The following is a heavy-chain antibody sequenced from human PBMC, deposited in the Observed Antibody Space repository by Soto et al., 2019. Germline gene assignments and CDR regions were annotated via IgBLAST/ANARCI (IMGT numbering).Heavy chain of an antibody. CDR2: INHRGST. V-gene: IGHV4-34*01. CDR1: GGSFSGYY. Sequence: QVQLQQWGAGLLKASETRSLTCAVYGGSFSGYYWSWIRQPPGKGLEWIGEINHRGSTNYNPSLKRRVTISVDTSKNQFSLKLNSVTAADTAVYYCARGSRVKIPAASGRDYYYHGLDVWGQGTAVTVSS. D-gene: IGHD6-25*01. J-gene: IGHJ6*02. CDR3: ARGSRVKIPAASGRDYYYHGLDV.